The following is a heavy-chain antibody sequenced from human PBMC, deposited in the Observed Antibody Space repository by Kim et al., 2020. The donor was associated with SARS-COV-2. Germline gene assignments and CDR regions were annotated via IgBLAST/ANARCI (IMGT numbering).Heavy chain of an antibody. V-gene: IGHV3-23*01. Sequence: GSTYYADSVKGRFTISRDNSKNTLSLQMNSLRAEDTALYYCAKNKDAFDIWGQGTMVTVSS. J-gene: IGHJ3*02. CDR2: GST. CDR3: AKNKDAFDI.